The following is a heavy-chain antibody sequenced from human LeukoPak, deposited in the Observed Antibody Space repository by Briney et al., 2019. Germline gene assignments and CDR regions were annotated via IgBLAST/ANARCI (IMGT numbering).Heavy chain of an antibody. CDR3: ARESTILTGNYGMDV. CDR1: GFTVSSNY. V-gene: IGHV3-66*01. Sequence: GGSLRLSCAASGFTVSSNYMSWVRQAPGKGLEWVSVIYSGGSTYYADSVKGRFTISRDNSKNTLYLQMNSLRAEDTAVYYCARESTILTGNYGMDVWGQGTTVTVSS. CDR2: IYSGGST. D-gene: IGHD3-9*01. J-gene: IGHJ6*02.